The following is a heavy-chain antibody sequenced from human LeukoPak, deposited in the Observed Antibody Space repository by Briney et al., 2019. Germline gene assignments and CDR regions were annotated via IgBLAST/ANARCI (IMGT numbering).Heavy chain of an antibody. J-gene: IGHJ4*02. CDR3: ARAGYGDYFDY. Sequence: GGSLRLSCAASGFTFSRYSMNWVRQAPGKGLELVSGINWNGGSTGYADSVKGRFTISRDNAKNSLYLQMNSLRAEDTALYYCARAGYGDYFDYWGQGTLVTVSS. V-gene: IGHV3-20*04. D-gene: IGHD4-17*01. CDR2: INWNGGST. CDR1: GFTFSRYS.